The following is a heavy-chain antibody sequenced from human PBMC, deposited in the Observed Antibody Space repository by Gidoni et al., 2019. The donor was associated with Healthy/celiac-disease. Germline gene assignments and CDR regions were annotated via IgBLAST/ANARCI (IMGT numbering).Heavy chain of an antibody. D-gene: IGHD3-10*01. CDR2: INHSGST. V-gene: IGHV4-34*01. CDR3: ARGARKGYYYGSGSLTPGWFDP. CDR1: GGSFSGYY. J-gene: IGHJ5*02. Sequence: QVQLQQWGAGLLKPSETLSLTCAVYGGSFSGYYWSWIRQPPGKGLEWMGEINHSGSTNYNPSLKSRVTISVDTSKNQFSLKLSSVTAADTAVYYCARGARKGYYYGSGSLTPGWFDPWGQGTLVTVSS.